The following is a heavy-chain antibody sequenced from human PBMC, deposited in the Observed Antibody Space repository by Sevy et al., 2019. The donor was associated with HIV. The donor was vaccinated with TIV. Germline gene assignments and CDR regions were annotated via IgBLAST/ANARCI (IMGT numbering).Heavy chain of an antibody. CDR1: GYTFTGYY. V-gene: IGHV1-2*02. J-gene: IGHJ4*02. CDR3: VGDDRDGYFEH. CDR2: INPDSGDP. Sequence: ASVKVSCKASGYTFTGYYMHWMRQAPGQGLEWMGWINPDSGDPTYAPKFQGRVPLTRDTSINTAYMVLRRLKSADTAVYYCVGDDRDGYFEHWGQGTLVTVSS.